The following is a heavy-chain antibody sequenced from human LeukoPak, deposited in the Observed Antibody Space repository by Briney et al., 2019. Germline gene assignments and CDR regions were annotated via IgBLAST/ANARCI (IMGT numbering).Heavy chain of an antibody. V-gene: IGHV4-59*01. Sequence: SETLSLTCAVYGGSFSGYYWSWIRQPPGKGLEWIGYIYYSGSTNYNPSLKSRVTISVDTSKNQFSLKLSSVTAADTAVYYCARVMRYGDYSRWFDPWGQGTLVTVSS. D-gene: IGHD4-17*01. J-gene: IGHJ5*02. CDR1: GGSFSGYY. CDR3: ARVMRYGDYSRWFDP. CDR2: IYYSGST.